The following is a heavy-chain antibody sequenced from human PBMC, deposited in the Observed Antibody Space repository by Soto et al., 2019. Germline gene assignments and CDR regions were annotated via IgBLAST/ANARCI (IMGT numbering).Heavy chain of an antibody. CDR3: ARAGYCSGGSCYSGWFDP. CDR1: GGTFSSYA. CDR2: IIPIFGTA. V-gene: IGHV1-69*01. J-gene: IGHJ5*02. Sequence: QVQLVQSGAEVKKPGSSVKVSCKASGGTFSSYAISWVRQAPGQGLEWMGGIIPIFGTANYAQKFQGRVTITADESTSTAYMELISLRSEDTAVYYCARAGYCSGGSCYSGWFDPWGQGTLVTVSS. D-gene: IGHD2-15*01.